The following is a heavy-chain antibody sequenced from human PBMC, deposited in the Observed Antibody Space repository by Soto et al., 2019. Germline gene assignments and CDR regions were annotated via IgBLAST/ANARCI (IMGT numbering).Heavy chain of an antibody. D-gene: IGHD2-15*01. CDR1: GGIFSSFT. CDR3: AKDSGDIVVVPPTLLRHFSYGMDV. V-gene: IGHV1-69*06. CDR2: IIPIFDTP. Sequence: GASVKVSCKASGGIFSSFTISWVRQAPGQGLEWLGGIIPIFDTPTYAQNFQGRVTITADKSTNTVYMELSSLRVEDTAVYYCAKDSGDIVVVPPTLLRHFSYGMDVWGQGTTVTVSS. J-gene: IGHJ6*02.